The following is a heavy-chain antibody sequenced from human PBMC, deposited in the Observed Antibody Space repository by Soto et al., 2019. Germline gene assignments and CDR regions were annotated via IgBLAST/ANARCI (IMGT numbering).Heavy chain of an antibody. J-gene: IGHJ4*02. Sequence: QVQLVQSGAEVKRPGSSVKVSCKASGDTFIFYSINWVRQAPGLGLEWMGRVNPILSMSNYAQRFQGRVTMTADKSTSTAYMELSGLRSEDTAMYYCATSYGSGYRAFDNWGQGALVTVSS. CDR1: GDTFIFYS. D-gene: IGHD3-10*01. V-gene: IGHV1-69*04. CDR3: ATSYGSGYRAFDN. CDR2: VNPILSMS.